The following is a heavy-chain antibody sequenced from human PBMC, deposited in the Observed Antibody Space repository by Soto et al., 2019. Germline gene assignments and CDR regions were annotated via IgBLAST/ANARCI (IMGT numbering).Heavy chain of an antibody. Sequence: QVQLVESGGGVVQPGRSLRLSCAASGFTFSSYGMHWVRQAPGKGLEWVAVIAYDGSNKYYADSVKGRFTSSRDNSKNTLYLQMNSLRAEGTAVYYCATIVVVVAATHAFDIWGQGTMVTVSS. CDR1: GFTFSSYG. CDR3: ATIVVVVAATHAFDI. D-gene: IGHD2-15*01. V-gene: IGHV3-30*03. CDR2: IAYDGSNK. J-gene: IGHJ3*02.